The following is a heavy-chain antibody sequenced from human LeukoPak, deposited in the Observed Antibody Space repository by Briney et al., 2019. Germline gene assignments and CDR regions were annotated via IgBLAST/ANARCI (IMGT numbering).Heavy chain of an antibody. Sequence: SQTLSFTCAISGDSVSSNSAAWNWIRQSPSRGLEWLGRTYYRSKWYNDYAVSVKSRITINPDTSKNQFSLQLNSVTPEDTAVYYCARDRYDYIWGSYRRSGAFDIWGQGTMVTVSS. V-gene: IGHV6-1*01. D-gene: IGHD3-16*02. CDR1: GDSVSSNSAA. CDR2: TYYRSKWYN. J-gene: IGHJ3*02. CDR3: ARDRYDYIWGSYRRSGAFDI.